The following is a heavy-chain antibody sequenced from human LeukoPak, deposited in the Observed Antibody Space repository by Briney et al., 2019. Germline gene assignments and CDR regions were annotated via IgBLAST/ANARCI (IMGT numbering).Heavy chain of an antibody. V-gene: IGHV3-48*03. J-gene: IGHJ4*02. CDR1: GFTFSSYG. Sequence: PGGSLRLSCAASGFTFSSYGMNWVRQAPGKGLKGVSYISISGSTIYYADSVKGRFTISRDNAKNSLYLQMNSLRGEDTGVYYCARDAMTTDFNYGGQGTLVTVSP. D-gene: IGHD4-17*01. CDR2: ISISGSTI. CDR3: ARDAMTTDFNY.